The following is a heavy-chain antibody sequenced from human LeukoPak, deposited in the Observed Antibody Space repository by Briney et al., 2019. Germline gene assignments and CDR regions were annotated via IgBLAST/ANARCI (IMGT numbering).Heavy chain of an antibody. D-gene: IGHD2-15*01. CDR2: IYHSGST. J-gene: IGHJ4*02. Sequence: SETLSLTCAVSDASISSGGYSWSWIRQPPGKGLEWIGYIYHSGSTYYNPSLKSRVTISVDRSKNQFSLKLSSVTAADTAVYYCARGPHCSGGSCYRLDYWGQGTLVTVSS. V-gene: IGHV4-30-2*01. CDR1: DASISSGGYS. CDR3: ARGPHCSGGSCYRLDY.